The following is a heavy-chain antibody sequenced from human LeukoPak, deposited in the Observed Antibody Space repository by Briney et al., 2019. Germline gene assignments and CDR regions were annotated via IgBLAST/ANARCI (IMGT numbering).Heavy chain of an antibody. Sequence: GGSLRLSCAASGFTFSSYEMNWVRQAPGKGLEWVSYISSSGSTIYYADSVEGRFTISRDNAKNSLYLQMNSLRAEDTAVYYCARVLAIAVAGDFDYWGQGTLVTVSS. D-gene: IGHD6-19*01. CDR2: ISSSGSTI. CDR3: ARVLAIAVAGDFDY. J-gene: IGHJ4*02. CDR1: GFTFSSYE. V-gene: IGHV3-48*03.